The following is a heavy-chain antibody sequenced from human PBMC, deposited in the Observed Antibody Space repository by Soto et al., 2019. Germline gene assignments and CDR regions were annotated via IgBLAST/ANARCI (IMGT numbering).Heavy chain of an antibody. Sequence: SETLSLTCTVSGGSISSGDYYWSWIRQPPGKGLEWIGYIYYSGSTYYNPSLKSRVTISVDTSKNQFSLKLSSVTAADTAAYYCAREEGFRAYCSGGSCYGWFDPWGQGTLVTVSS. D-gene: IGHD2-15*01. CDR1: GGSISSGDYY. V-gene: IGHV4-30-4*01. CDR3: AREEGFRAYCSGGSCYGWFDP. J-gene: IGHJ5*02. CDR2: IYYSGST.